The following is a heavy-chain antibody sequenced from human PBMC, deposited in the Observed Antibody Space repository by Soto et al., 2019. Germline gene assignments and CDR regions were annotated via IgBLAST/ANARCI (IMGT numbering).Heavy chain of an antibody. CDR3: AAGGSGYYAN. CDR2: IKTDGTYA. J-gene: IGHJ4*02. CDR1: GFTFSTYW. Sequence: EVQLVESGGDLVQPGGSLRLSCAASGFTFSTYWMHWVRQAPGKGLLWVSRIKTDGTYATYADSVKGRFTISRDNAKNTLYLHMNSLSVEDAAVYYCAAGGSGYYANWGQGTLVTVSS. V-gene: IGHV3-74*01. D-gene: IGHD3-22*01.